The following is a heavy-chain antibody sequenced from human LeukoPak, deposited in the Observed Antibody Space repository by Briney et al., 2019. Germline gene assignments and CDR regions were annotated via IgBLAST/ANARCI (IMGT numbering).Heavy chain of an antibody. D-gene: IGHD5-12*01. CDR1: GFTFSSYA. V-gene: IGHV3-30-3*01. CDR2: ISYDASSK. CDR3: XXXPGPVDDGYCDY. J-gene: IGHJ4*02. Sequence: PGRSLRLSCAASGFTFSSYAMHWVRQAPGKGLEWVAVISYDASSKYYTDSVKGRFTISRDNSKNTLYLQMNTLRADDTAVYFRXXXPGPVDDGYCDYWGQGTLVTVSS.